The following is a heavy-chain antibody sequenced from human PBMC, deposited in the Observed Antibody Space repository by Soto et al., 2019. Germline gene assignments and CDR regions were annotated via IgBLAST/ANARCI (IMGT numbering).Heavy chain of an antibody. CDR3: AKDRVDGYKTFDY. Sequence: EVQLLESGGGLVQPGGSLRLSCAASGFTFSSYAMSWVRQAPGKGLEWVSAISGSGGSTYYADSAKGRFTISRDNSKNTPYLQMNSLRAEDTAVYYCAKDRVDGYKTFDYWGQGTLVTVSS. V-gene: IGHV3-23*01. CDR1: GFTFSSYA. J-gene: IGHJ4*02. CDR2: ISGSGGST. D-gene: IGHD5-12*01.